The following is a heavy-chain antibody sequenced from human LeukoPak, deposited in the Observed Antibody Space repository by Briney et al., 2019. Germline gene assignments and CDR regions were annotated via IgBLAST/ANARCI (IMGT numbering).Heavy chain of an antibody. J-gene: IGHJ6*02. CDR3: ASSLWFGELYSYGMDV. CDR1: GFTVSSNY. CDR2: IYSGGST. D-gene: IGHD3-10*01. Sequence: SGGSLILSCAASGFTVSSNYMSWVRQAPGKGLEWVSVIYSGGSTYYADSVKGRFTISRDNSKNTLYLQMNSLRAEDTAVYYCASSLWFGELYSYGMDVWGQGTTVTVSS. V-gene: IGHV3-53*01.